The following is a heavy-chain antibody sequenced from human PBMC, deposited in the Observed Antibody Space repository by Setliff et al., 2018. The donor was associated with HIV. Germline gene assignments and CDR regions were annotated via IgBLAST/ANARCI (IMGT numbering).Heavy chain of an antibody. V-gene: IGHV4-39*01. D-gene: IGHD3-22*01. CDR3: ARLGDNSDWRSNYFFYYMDV. CDR2: LFHTGSS. Sequence: SETLSLTCTVSGESLAGSRYSWGWVRQSPGQGLEWLGSLFHTGSSYFNPSLKSRLTMSVDTPKDQFSLSLISMTAADSAVYYCARLGDNSDWRSNYFFYYMDVWGKGVTVTVSS. CDR1: GESLAGSRYS. J-gene: IGHJ6*03.